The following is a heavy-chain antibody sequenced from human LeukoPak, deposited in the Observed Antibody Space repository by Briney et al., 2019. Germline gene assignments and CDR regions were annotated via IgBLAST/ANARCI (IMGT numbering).Heavy chain of an antibody. J-gene: IGHJ4*02. CDR3: ARGPRYCSGASCSWFDY. D-gene: IGHD2-15*01. CDR2: INPNSGGT. CDR1: GYTFTGYY. V-gene: IGHV1-2*02. Sequence: ASVKVSCKASGYTFTGYYMHWVRQAPGQGLEWMGWINPNSGGTNYAQKFQGRVTMTRDTSISTAYMELSRLRSDDTAVYYCARGPRYCSGASCSWFDYWGQGTLVTVSS.